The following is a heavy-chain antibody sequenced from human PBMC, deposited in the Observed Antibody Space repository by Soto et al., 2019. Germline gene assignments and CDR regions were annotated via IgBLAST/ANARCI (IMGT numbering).Heavy chain of an antibody. J-gene: IGHJ6*02. CDR1: GYSFTTYA. D-gene: IGHD1-1*01. CDR2: INGGNGNT. Sequence: QVQVVQSGAEVKKPGASVKISCKASGYSFTTYAMHWVRPAPGQSLEWMAWINGGNGNTKYSQKFQDRVTITRDTSANIAYMELSSLRSEDSAVYYCARGKGMEENYYFHGMDVWGQGTTVSVSS. CDR3: ARGKGMEENYYFHGMDV. V-gene: IGHV1-3*01.